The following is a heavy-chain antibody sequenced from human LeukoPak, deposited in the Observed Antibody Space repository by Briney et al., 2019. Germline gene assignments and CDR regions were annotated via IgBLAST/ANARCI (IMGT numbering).Heavy chain of an antibody. CDR3: AKGVGSGASNWFDP. Sequence: ASVKVSCKASGYTFTSFDINWVRQATGQGLEWMGWMNPNRGNTGYAQKFQGRVTMTRNTSISTAYMELSSLRSEDTAVYYCAKGVGSGASNWFDPWGQGTLVTVSS. D-gene: IGHD2-15*01. CDR1: GYTFTSFD. V-gene: IGHV1-8*01. CDR2: MNPNRGNT. J-gene: IGHJ5*02.